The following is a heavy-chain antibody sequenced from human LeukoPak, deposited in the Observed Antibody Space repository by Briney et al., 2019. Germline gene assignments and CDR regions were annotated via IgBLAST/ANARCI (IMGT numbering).Heavy chain of an antibody. CDR2: IWYDGTNK. CDR1: GFSFSSYG. V-gene: IGHV3-33*01. CDR3: AREMVEVGASN. Sequence: GRSLRLSCAASGFSFSSYGMHWVRQAPGKGLEWVALIWYDGTNKYYADSAKGRFTISRDNSKNTLYLQMNSLRAEDTAVYYCAREMVEVGASNWGQGTLVTVSS. D-gene: IGHD1-26*01. J-gene: IGHJ4*02.